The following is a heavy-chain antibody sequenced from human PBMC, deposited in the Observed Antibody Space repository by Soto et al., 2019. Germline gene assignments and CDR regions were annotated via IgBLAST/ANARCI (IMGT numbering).Heavy chain of an antibody. CDR1: GSTFSRYN. CDR2: VTTSGDTM. J-gene: IGHJ6*02. V-gene: IGHV3-48*02. CDR3: VREEASGSSGLTYHYYYNGMDV. Sequence: VGSLRLSCVASGSTFSRYNMHWVRQAPGKGLEWVAYVTTSGDTMFYADSVEGRFAISRDVAKNSVHLQMNSLGDEDTAVYYCVREEASGSSGLTYHYYYNGMDVWGQGTTVTVSS. D-gene: IGHD3-10*01.